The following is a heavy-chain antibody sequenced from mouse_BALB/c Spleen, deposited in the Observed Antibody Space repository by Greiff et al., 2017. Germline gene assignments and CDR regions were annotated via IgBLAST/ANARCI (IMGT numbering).Heavy chain of an antibody. CDR2: ISSGSSTI. V-gene: IGHV5-17*02. CDR3: ARADYYGNPDAMDY. Sequence: EVQLVESGGGLVQPGGSRKLSCAASGFTFSSFGMHWVRQAPEKGLEWVAYISSGSSTIYYADTVKGRFTISRDNPKNTLFLQMTSLRSEDTAMYDCARADYYGNPDAMDYWGQGTSVTVSS. D-gene: IGHD2-1*01. J-gene: IGHJ4*01. CDR1: GFTFSSFG.